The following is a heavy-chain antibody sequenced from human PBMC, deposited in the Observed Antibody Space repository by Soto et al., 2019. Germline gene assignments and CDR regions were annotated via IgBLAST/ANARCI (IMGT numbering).Heavy chain of an antibody. CDR1: GGSISSYY. V-gene: IGHV4-59*01. J-gene: IGHJ4*02. D-gene: IGHD6-6*01. CDR3: AREGGSSSSSPFDY. CDR2: IYYSGST. Sequence: SETLSLTCTVSGGSISSYYWSWIRQPPGKGLEWIGYIYYSGSTNYNPSLKSRVTISVDTSKNQFSLKLSSVTAADTAVYYCAREGGSSSSSPFDYWGQGTLVTVSS.